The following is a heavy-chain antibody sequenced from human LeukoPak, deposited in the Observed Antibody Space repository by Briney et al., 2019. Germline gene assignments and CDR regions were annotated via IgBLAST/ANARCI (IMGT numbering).Heavy chain of an antibody. Sequence: GGSLRLSCAASGFTFSNYWMSWVRQTPGKGLEWVANIKEDGSDKYYVDSLRGRFTISRDNAKNSLYLQMNSLRAEDTAVYYCAKDRTRQAYWGQGTLVTVSS. CDR1: GFTFSNYW. J-gene: IGHJ4*02. V-gene: IGHV3-7*03. D-gene: IGHD3-3*01. CDR2: IKEDGSDK. CDR3: AKDRTRQAY.